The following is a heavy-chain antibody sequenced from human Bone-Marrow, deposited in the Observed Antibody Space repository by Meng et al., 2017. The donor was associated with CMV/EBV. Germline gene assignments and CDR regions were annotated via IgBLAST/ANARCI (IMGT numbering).Heavy chain of an antibody. CDR2: INSSGGRT. D-gene: IGHD4-17*01. Sequence: ASVKVSCKAAGYTFTSYFMHWVRQAPGQGLEWMGKINSSGGRTTYAQKFQGRLTMTRNTSTSTIYMELSSLRAEDTAVYYCARDFRFYGDYGYYYYGMDVWGQGTTVTVSS. CDR1: GYTFTSYF. CDR3: ARDFRFYGDYGYYYYGMDV. V-gene: IGHV1-46*01. J-gene: IGHJ6*02.